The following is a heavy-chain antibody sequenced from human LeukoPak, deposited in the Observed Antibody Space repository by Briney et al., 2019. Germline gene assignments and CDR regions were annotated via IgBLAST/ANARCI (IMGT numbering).Heavy chain of an antibody. CDR2: INPNSGGT. D-gene: IGHD3-3*01. Sequence: ASVKVSCKASGYTFTGYYMHWVRQAPGQGLEWMGWINPNSGGTNYAQKFQGRVTMTRDTSISTAYMELSRLRSDDTAVYYCASTNYDFWSGPKTHYYYYYMDVWGKGTTVTVSS. J-gene: IGHJ6*03. CDR1: GYTFTGYY. CDR3: ASTNYDFWSGPKTHYYYYYMDV. V-gene: IGHV1-2*02.